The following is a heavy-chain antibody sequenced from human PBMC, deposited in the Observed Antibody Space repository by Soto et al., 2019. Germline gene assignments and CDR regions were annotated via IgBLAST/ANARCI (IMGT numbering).Heavy chain of an antibody. CDR3: ARARYDSSGYYYYGMDV. D-gene: IGHD3-22*01. Sequence: QVQLQESGPGLVKPSETLSLTCTVSGGSISSYDWSWIRQPPGKGLEWIGYIYYSGSTNYNPSLKSRVTISVDTSKNQFSLKRSSVTAADTAVYYCARARYDSSGYYYYGMDVWGQGTTVTVSS. J-gene: IGHJ6*02. CDR2: IYYSGST. V-gene: IGHV4-59*01. CDR1: GGSISSYD.